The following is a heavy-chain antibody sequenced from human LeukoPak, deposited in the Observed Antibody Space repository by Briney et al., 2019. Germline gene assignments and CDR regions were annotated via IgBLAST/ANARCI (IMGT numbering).Heavy chain of an antibody. CDR3: ARDLSPVSSGSYYDAFDI. V-gene: IGHV3-7*01. D-gene: IGHD1-26*01. CDR2: MMQDGSEK. CDR1: GFTFSSYW. Sequence: GGSLRLSCAASGFTFSSYWMTWVRQAPGKGLEWVANMMQDGSEKYYVDSVKGRFTISRDNAKNSLYLQMDSLRAEDTAVYYCARDLSPVSSGSYYDAFDIWGQGTMVTVSS. J-gene: IGHJ3*02.